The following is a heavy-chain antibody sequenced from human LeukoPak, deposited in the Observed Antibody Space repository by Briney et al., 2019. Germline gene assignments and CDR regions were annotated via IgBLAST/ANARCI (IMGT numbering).Heavy chain of an antibody. CDR2: IVVGSGNT. J-gene: IGHJ3*02. CDR3: ARAPDAFDI. CDR1: GFTFTSSA. V-gene: IGHV1-58*01. Sequence: SVKVSCKASGFTFTSSAVQWVRQARGQRLEWIGWIVVGSGNTNYAQKFQGRVAITADESTSTAYMELSSLRSEDTAVYYCARAPDAFDIWGQGTMVTVSS.